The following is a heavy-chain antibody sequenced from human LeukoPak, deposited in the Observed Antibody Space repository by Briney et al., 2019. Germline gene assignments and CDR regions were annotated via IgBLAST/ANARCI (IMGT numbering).Heavy chain of an antibody. D-gene: IGHD3-22*01. CDR1: GFTFDDYG. V-gene: IGHV3-20*01. CDR2: INWNGGST. CDR3: ARDLYYYDSSGYQPYYFDY. Sequence: GGSLRLSCAASGFTFDDYGMSWVRHAPGKGLEWVSGINWNGGSTGYADSVKGRFTISRDNAKNSLYLQMNSLRAEDTALYLCARDLYYYDSSGYQPYYFDYWGQGTLVTVSS. J-gene: IGHJ4*02.